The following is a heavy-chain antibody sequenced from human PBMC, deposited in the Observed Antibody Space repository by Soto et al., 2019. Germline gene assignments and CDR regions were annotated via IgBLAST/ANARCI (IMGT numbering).Heavy chain of an antibody. Sequence: QIALQESGPTVVKPTQTLTLTCTFSGFSLTTTGVGVGWIRHAPGKALVWLAMVYWNDERRYSPSLKSRLTITQDTSKNQVVLTMTYMDPVDTATYFCAHYDSSGYFSHFDSWGQGTLVTVSS. V-gene: IGHV2-5*01. CDR2: VYWNDER. J-gene: IGHJ4*02. CDR1: GFSLTTTGVG. CDR3: AHYDSSGYFSHFDS. D-gene: IGHD3-22*01.